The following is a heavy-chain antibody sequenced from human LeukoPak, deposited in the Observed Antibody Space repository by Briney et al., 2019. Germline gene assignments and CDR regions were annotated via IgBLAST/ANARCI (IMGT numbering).Heavy chain of an antibody. J-gene: IGHJ4*02. CDR1: GFTFSSYS. D-gene: IGHD6-19*01. CDR2: ISSSSSYI. CDR3: ARDTSSGWYPYYFDY. V-gene: IGHV3-21*01. Sequence: PGGSLRLSCAASGFTFSSYSMNWVRQAPGKGLEWVSSISSSSSYIYYADSVKGRFTISRDNAKNSLYLQMNSLRAEDTAVYYCARDTSSGWYPYYFDYWGQGTLVTVSS.